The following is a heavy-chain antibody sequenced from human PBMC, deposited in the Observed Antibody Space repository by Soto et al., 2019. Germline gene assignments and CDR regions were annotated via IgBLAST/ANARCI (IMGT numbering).Heavy chain of an antibody. V-gene: IGHV4-30-4*01. CDR2: IYNSGST. Sequence: SETLSLTCTVSGGSSSSGNHCRSWLRQPPGKGLEWIGYIYNSGSTHYNPSLRSRLTISVDTSKDQFSLKLSSVTAADKAVYYCARGSGYDSWFAPWGQGTLVTVSS. J-gene: IGHJ5*02. CDR3: ARGSGYDSWFAP. D-gene: IGHD5-12*01. CDR1: GGSSSSGNHC.